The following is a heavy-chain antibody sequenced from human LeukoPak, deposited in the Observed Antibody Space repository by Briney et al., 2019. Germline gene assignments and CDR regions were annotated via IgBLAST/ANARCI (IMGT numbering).Heavy chain of an antibody. V-gene: IGHV3-23*01. CDR2: ISGSGGST. J-gene: IGHJ3*02. Sequence: PGGSLRLSCAASGFTFSSYAMSWVRQAPGKGLEWVSAISGSGGSTYYADSVKGRFTISRDNSKNTLYLQMNSLRAEDTAVYHGAKAWVAAAGTVGSWDGAFDIWGQGTMVTVSS. CDR1: GFTFSSYA. D-gene: IGHD6-13*01. CDR3: AKAWVAAAGTVGSWDGAFDI.